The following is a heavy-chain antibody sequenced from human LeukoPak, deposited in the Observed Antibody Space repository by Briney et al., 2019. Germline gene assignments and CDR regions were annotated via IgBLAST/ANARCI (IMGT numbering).Heavy chain of an antibody. J-gene: IGHJ4*02. V-gene: IGHV1-2*02. CDR1: GYTFTGYY. D-gene: IGHD5-12*01. CDR3: ARGGYSGFDPFDY. Sequence: ASVKVSCKASGYTFTGYYMHWVRQAPGQGLEWMGWINPSSGVTNFAENVLGRVSMSRDTSIRTAYLDMYSLTFDDTAVFYCARGGYSGFDPFDYWGQGTLVTVSS. CDR2: INPSSGVT.